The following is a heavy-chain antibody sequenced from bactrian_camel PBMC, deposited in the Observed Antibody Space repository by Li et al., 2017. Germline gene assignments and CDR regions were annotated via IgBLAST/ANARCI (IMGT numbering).Heavy chain of an antibody. D-gene: IGHD5*01. V-gene: IGHV3-2*01. CDR2: FYSDGIQT. CDR1: PLDLTVEF. Sequence: VQLVESGGSWVQPGGSLTLSCATSPLDLTVEFLHWVRQAPGKGVEWVSSFYSDGIQTYYADSVKGRSTISRDNARSTVYLQMNSLKSEDTALYYCSTGVGLGTNRGQGTQVTVS. J-gene: IGHJ4*01.